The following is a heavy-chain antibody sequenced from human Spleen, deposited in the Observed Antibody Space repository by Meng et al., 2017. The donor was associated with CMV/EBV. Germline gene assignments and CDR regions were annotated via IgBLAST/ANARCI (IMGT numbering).Heavy chain of an antibody. J-gene: IGHJ6*02. CDR2: ISSSSSYI. V-gene: IGHV3-21*04. CDR1: GFTFSSYS. CDR3: ATEYSSSRTYYYYGMDV. Sequence: GGSLRLSCAASGFTFSSYSMNWVRQAPGKGLEWVSSISSSSSYIYYADSVKGRFTISRDNAKNSLYLQMNSLRAEDTAVYYCATEYSSSRTYYYYGMDVWGQGTTVTVSS. D-gene: IGHD6-6*01.